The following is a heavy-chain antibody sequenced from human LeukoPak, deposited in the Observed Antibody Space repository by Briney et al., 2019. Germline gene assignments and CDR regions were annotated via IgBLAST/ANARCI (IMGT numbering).Heavy chain of an antibody. Sequence: GGSLRLSCAASGFTFSSYSMNWVRQAPVKGLEWVSSISSSSSYIYYADSVKGRFTISRDNAKNSLYLQMNSLRAEDAAVYYCARGGSGSYYHLFDYWGQGTLVTVSS. CDR3: ARGGSGSYYHLFDY. V-gene: IGHV3-21*01. CDR1: GFTFSSYS. J-gene: IGHJ4*02. D-gene: IGHD3-10*01. CDR2: ISSSSSYI.